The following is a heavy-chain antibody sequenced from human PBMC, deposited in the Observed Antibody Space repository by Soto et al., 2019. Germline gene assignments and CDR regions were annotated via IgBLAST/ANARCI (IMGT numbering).Heavy chain of an antibody. CDR3: ASIPEPRDSSGYNYYFDY. CDR2: IIPIFGTA. CDR1: GGTFSSYA. V-gene: IGHV1-69*06. D-gene: IGHD3-22*01. J-gene: IGHJ4*02. Sequence: VASVKVSCKASGGTFSSYAISWVRQAPGQGLEWMGGIIPIFGTANYAQKFQGRVTITADKSTSTAYMELSSLRSEDTAVYYCASIPEPRDSSGYNYYFDYWGQGTLVTVSS.